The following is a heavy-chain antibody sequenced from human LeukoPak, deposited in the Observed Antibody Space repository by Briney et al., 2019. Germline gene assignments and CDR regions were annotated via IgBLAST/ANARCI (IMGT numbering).Heavy chain of an antibody. D-gene: IGHD6-19*01. CDR3: ARGGIAVAGPFDY. J-gene: IGHJ4*02. Sequence: SVKVSCKASGGTFSSYAISWVRQAPGQGREWMGGIIPIFGTANYAQKFQGRVTITADESTSTAYMELSSLRSEDTAVYYCARGGIAVAGPFDYWGKGTLVTVSS. CDR1: GGTFSSYA. CDR2: IIPIFGTA. V-gene: IGHV1-69*13.